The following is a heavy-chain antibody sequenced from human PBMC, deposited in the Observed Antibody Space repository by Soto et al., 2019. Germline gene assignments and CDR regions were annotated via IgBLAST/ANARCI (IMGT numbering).Heavy chain of an antibody. CDR1: GGSISSGGYS. CDR3: ARDPLA. V-gene: IGHV4-30-2*01. Sequence: SETLSLTCAVSGGSISSGGYSWSWIRQPPGKGLEWIGYMYHSGSTYYNPSLKSRVTISIDRSKNQFSLKLSSVTAADTAVYYGARDPLAWGGETGVTVPS. J-gene: IGHJ4*02. CDR2: MYHSGST. D-gene: IGHD3-3*02.